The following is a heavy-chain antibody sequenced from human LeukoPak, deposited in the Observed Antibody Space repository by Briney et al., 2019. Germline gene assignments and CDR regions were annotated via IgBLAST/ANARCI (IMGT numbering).Heavy chain of an antibody. CDR2: INPSGGST. Sequence: ASVKVSCKASGYTFTSYYMHWVRQAPGQGLEWMGIINPSGGSTSYAQKFQGRVTMTRDTSTSTVCMELSSLRSEDTAVYYCARDPIVATIKGYFDYWGQGTLVTVSS. V-gene: IGHV1-46*03. D-gene: IGHD5-12*01. CDR3: ARDPIVATIKGYFDY. J-gene: IGHJ4*02. CDR1: GYTFTSYY.